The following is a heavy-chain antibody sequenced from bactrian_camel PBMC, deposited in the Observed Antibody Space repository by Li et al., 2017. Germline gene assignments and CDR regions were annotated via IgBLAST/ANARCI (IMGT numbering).Heavy chain of an antibody. V-gene: IGHV3S63*01. CDR1: GFTFRDNN. J-gene: IGHJ4*01. CDR3: AHAPAWLLLQSPRAAGQTCGLMSRDID. CDR2: ISADGST. D-gene: IGHD2*01. Sequence: VQLVESGGGSVQAGESLRLPCTASGFTFRDNNLGWYRQGTGHECDLVSSISADGSTYYAESVKGRFTISQDNAKTTVYLQMNSLKPEDTAVYYCAHAPAWLLLQSPRAAGQTCGLMSRDIDWGQGTQVTVS.